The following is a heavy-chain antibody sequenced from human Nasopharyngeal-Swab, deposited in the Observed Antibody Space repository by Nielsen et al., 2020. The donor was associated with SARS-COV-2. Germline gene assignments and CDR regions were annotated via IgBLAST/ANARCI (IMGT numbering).Heavy chain of an antibody. Sequence: GESLKISCAASGFTFSSYGMHWVRQAPGKGPEWVAVISYDGSNKYYADSVKGRFTISRDNSKNTLYLQMNSLRAEDTAVYYCAKDHEESMVRGVITAYYGMDVWGQGTTVTVSS. CDR3: AKDHEESMVRGVITAYYGMDV. D-gene: IGHD3-10*01. J-gene: IGHJ6*02. CDR2: ISYDGSNK. CDR1: GFTFSSYG. V-gene: IGHV3-30*18.